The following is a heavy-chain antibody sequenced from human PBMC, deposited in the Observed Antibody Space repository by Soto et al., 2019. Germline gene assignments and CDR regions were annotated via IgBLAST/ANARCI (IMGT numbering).Heavy chain of an antibody. D-gene: IGHD3-10*01. CDR3: ARDIYGSGRGDLEY. J-gene: IGHJ4*02. CDR2: ISYDGSNK. Sequence: QVQLVESGGGVVQPGRSLRLSCEGSGFTFSNYAIHWVRQAPGKGLEWVAFISYDGSNKYYADSVKGRFTISRDYSKNTLYLQLNSLRAEDTAVYYCARDIYGSGRGDLEYWGQGTLVTVSS. V-gene: IGHV3-30-3*01. CDR1: GFTFSNYA.